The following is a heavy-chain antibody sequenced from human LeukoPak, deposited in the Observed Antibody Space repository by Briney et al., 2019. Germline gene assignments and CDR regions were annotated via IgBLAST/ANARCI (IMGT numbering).Heavy chain of an antibody. Sequence: GRSLRLSCAASGFTFDDYAMHWVRQGPGKGLEGVSGISWNSGSIDYADSVKGRFTISTDNAKNSLYLQMNSLRAEDTALYYCTKDILPKVATGGDYFDYWGQGTLVTVSS. J-gene: IGHJ4*02. CDR2: ISWNSGSI. CDR3: TKDILPKVATGGDYFDY. CDR1: GFTFDDYA. D-gene: IGHD2-15*01. V-gene: IGHV3-9*01.